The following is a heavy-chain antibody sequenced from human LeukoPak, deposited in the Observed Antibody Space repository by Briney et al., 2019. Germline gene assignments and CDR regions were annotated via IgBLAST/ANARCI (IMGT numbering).Heavy chain of an antibody. D-gene: IGHD4-17*01. Sequence: GESVSISCKGSGYSFTSYWISWVRQMRGKGLEWMGRIDPSDSYTNYSPSFQGHVTISADKSISTAYLQWSSLKASDTAMYYCARTQGTVTIDIWGQGTMVTVSS. CDR3: ARTQGTVTIDI. J-gene: IGHJ3*02. CDR2: IDPSDSYT. CDR1: GYSFTSYW. V-gene: IGHV5-10-1*01.